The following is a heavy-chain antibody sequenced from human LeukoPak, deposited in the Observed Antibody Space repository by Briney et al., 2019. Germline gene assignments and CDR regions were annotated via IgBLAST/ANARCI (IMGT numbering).Heavy chain of an antibody. D-gene: IGHD3-22*01. J-gene: IGHJ3*02. Sequence: GGSLRLSCAASGFTFSSYGMHWVRQAPGEGLEWVAVIWYDGSNKYYADSVKGRFTISRDNSKNTLYLQMNSLRAEDTAMYYCARDANYHDSSVYYDAFDIWGQGTMVTVSS. CDR1: GFTFSSYG. CDR3: ARDANYHDSSVYYDAFDI. V-gene: IGHV3-33*01. CDR2: IWYDGSNK.